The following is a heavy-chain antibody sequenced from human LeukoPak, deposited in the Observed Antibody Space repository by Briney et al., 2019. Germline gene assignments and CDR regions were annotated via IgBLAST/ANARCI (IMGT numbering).Heavy chain of an antibody. CDR1: GGTFSSYA. Sequence: SVKVSCKASGGTFSSYAISWVRQAPGQGLEWMGGIIPIFGTANYAQKFQGRVTITTDESTSAAYMELSSLRSEDTAVYYCARGPSWMIAAAGTVYFDYWGQGTLVTVSS. D-gene: IGHD6-13*01. J-gene: IGHJ4*02. CDR3: ARGPSWMIAAAGTVYFDY. V-gene: IGHV1-69*05. CDR2: IIPIFGTA.